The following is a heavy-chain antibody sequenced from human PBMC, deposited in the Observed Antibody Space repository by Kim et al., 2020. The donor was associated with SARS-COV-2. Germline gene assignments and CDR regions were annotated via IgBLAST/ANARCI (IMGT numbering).Heavy chain of an antibody. CDR3: ARGPYYYDSSGYPYWYFDL. CDR1: GGTFSSYA. V-gene: IGHV1-69*13. CDR2: IIPIFGTA. J-gene: IGHJ2*01. D-gene: IGHD3-22*01. Sequence: SVKVSCKASGGTFSSYAISWVRQAPGQGLEWMGGIIPIFGTANYAQKFQGRVTITADESTSTAYMELSSLRSEDTAVYYCARGPYYYDSSGYPYWYFDLWGRGTLVTVSS.